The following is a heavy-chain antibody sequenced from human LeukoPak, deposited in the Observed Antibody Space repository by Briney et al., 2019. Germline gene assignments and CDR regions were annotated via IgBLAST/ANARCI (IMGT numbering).Heavy chain of an antibody. CDR1: GYTFTSFG. CDR3: ARDPTSRNENVRAWFDP. V-gene: IGHV1-18*01. D-gene: IGHD2/OR15-2a*01. J-gene: IGHJ5*02. CDR2: ISTYNGNT. Sequence: ASLKVSCKASGYTFTSFGFSWLRQAPGQGLEWMGWISTYNGNTYYAQKFQGRIALTTDSFTGTAYLELRRLTSDDTAVYYCARDPTSRNENVRAWFDPWGQGTLVTVSS.